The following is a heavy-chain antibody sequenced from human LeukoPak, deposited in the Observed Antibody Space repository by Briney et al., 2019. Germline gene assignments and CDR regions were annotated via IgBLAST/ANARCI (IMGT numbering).Heavy chain of an antibody. D-gene: IGHD3-10*01. CDR1: GGSISSYY. Sequence: PTETLSLTCTVSGGSISSYYWSWIRQPAGKGLEWIGRIYTSGSTNYNPSLKSRVTMSVDTSKNQFSLKLSSVTAADTAVYYCARYYGSGSYGPSPLDTDNWFDPWGQGTLVTVSS. CDR2: IYTSGST. J-gene: IGHJ5*02. CDR3: ARYYGSGSYGPSPLDTDNWFDP. V-gene: IGHV4-4*07.